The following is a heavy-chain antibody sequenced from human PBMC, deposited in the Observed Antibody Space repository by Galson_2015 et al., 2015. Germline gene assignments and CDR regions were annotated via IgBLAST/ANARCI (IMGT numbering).Heavy chain of an antibody. CDR2: IYYSGST. Sequence: TLSLTCTVSGGSISSGDYYWSWIRQPPGKGLEWIGYIYYSGSTDYNPSLKSRVTISLDTSKNQFSLKLSSVTAADTDIYYCVRDYARGSRHYYFDYWGQGTLVTVSS. J-gene: IGHJ4*02. D-gene: IGHD3-16*01. V-gene: IGHV4-30-4*01. CDR1: GGSISSGDYY. CDR3: VRDYARGSRHYYFDY.